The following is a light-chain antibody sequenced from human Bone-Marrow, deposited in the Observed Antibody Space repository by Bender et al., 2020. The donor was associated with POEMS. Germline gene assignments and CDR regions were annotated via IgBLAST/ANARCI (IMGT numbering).Light chain of an antibody. Sequence: QSALAQPASVSGSPGQSITISCTGTSTDVGIYNLVSWYRHHPGEAPKLIIYEVDQRPSGVSDRFSGSKSGNTASLTISWLQSVDEGDYYCCSYAGFRVFVFGPGTKVSVL. CDR2: EVD. CDR3: CSYAGFRVFV. V-gene: IGLV2-23*02. J-gene: IGLJ1*01. CDR1: STDVGIYNL.